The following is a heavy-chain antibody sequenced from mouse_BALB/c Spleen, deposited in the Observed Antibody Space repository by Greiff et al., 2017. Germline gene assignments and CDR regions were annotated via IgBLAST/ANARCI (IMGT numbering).Heavy chain of an antibody. Sequence: VQLQQSGPELVKPGASMKISCKASGYSFTGYTMNWVKQSHGKNLEWIGLINPYNGGTSYNQKFKGKATLTVDKSSSTAYMELLSLTSEDSAVYYCARGAYYGYDEGGAMDYWGQGTSVTVSS. CDR1: GYSFTGYT. CDR3: ARGAYYGYDEGGAMDY. CDR2: INPYNGGT. D-gene: IGHD2-9*01. J-gene: IGHJ4*01. V-gene: IGHV1-18*01.